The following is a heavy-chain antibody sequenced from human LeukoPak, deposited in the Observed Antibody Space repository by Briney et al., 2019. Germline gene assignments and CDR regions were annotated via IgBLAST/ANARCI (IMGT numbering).Heavy chain of an antibody. V-gene: IGHV3-30*02. D-gene: IGHD2-15*01. CDR2: IEYDERNQ. Sequence: GGSLRLSCAASGFTFSRYGMHWFRQAPGKWLEWVTIIEYDERNQHYADSVKGRFTISRDNSKNTLFLLMDSLRAEDTAVYYCAKLACSGESCYLGEVAHWGQGTLVTVSS. CDR3: AKLACSGESCYLGEVAH. CDR1: GFTFSRYG. J-gene: IGHJ4*02.